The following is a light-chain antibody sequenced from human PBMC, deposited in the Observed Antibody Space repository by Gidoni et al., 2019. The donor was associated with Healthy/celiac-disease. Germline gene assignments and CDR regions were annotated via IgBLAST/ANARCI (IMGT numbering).Light chain of an antibody. J-gene: IGKJ1*01. Sequence: DIQFTQSPSSLAAYVGDRVTITLRVSQGISSYLNWYQQKPGKVTELLIYSASNLQSGVPSRFSGSGSGTDFTLTISSLQPEDVANYYGQRNYNAPWTCGQGTKVEIK. CDR3: QRNYNAPWT. CDR1: QGISSY. CDR2: SAS. V-gene: IGKV1-27*01.